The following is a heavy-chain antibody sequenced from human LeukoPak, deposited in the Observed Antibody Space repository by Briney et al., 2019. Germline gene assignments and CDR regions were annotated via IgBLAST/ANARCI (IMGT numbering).Heavy chain of an antibody. Sequence: ASVKVSCKVYGSTSSAIYMAWGGQAPGQGLESMGWINSNSGARNYAPKFQGRVTLSRDNSISTDNTELSSLRSDVKCIYCGASSRDDATTGFDHWGQGTLVTVSS. CDR2: INSNSGAR. CDR1: GSTSSAIY. J-gene: IGHJ4*02. D-gene: IGHD1-1*01. CDR3: ASSRDDATTGFDH. V-gene: IGHV1-2*02.